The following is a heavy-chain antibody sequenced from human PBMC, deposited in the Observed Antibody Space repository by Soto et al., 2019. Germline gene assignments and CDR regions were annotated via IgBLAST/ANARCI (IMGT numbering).Heavy chain of an antibody. D-gene: IGHD4-17*01. Sequence: EVQLVESGGGLVLPGGSLKLSCAASGFTFSDFDIFWVRQASGKGLEWVGRIRSNANYYATAYAASVKGRFTISRDDSKTTAFLQMNSLNSEDTAVYYCTTHDYCETFDLWGQGTLVTVSS. CDR2: IRSNANYYAT. V-gene: IGHV3-73*02. CDR1: GFTFSDFD. J-gene: IGHJ4*02. CDR3: TTHDYCETFDL.